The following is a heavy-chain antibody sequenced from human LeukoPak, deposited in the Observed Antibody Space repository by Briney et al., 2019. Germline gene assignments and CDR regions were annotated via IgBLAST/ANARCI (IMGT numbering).Heavy chain of an antibody. CDR2: ISYDGSNK. CDR1: GFTFSSYA. D-gene: IGHD1-26*01. CDR3: AKEGAGDAFDI. Sequence: GGSLRLSCAASGFTFSSYAMHWVRQAPGKGLEWVAVISYDGSNKYYADSVKGRFTISRDNSKNTLYLQMNSLRAEDTAVYYCAKEGAGDAFDIWGQGTMVTVSS. J-gene: IGHJ3*02. V-gene: IGHV3-30-3*01.